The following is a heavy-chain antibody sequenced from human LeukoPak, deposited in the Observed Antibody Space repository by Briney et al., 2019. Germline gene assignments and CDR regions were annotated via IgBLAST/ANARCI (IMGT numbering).Heavy chain of an antibody. CDR1: GLTFSTYT. Sequence: GGSLRLSCAASGLTFSTYTMNWVRQAPGKGLEWVSSISSSVSYTYYADSVKGRFTISRDNAKNSLFLQMNSLRAEDTAVYYCARDLGRSGYYTVDAFDLWGQGTLVTVSS. J-gene: IGHJ3*01. D-gene: IGHD3-22*01. CDR3: ARDLGRSGYYTVDAFDL. V-gene: IGHV3-21*01. CDR2: ISSSVSYT.